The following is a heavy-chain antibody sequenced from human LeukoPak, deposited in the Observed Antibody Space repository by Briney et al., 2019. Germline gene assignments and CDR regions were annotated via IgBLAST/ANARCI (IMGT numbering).Heavy chain of an antibody. D-gene: IGHD1-26*01. Sequence: SETLSLTCTVSGGSISNYYWSWIRQPAGKGLEWIGRIYTSGSTNYNPSLKSRVTMSVDTPKNQLSLKLSSVTAADTAVYYCAREPHAVEVTTFDYWGQGTLVTVSS. CDR1: GGSISNYY. CDR3: AREPHAVEVTTFDY. J-gene: IGHJ4*02. CDR2: IYTSGST. V-gene: IGHV4-4*07.